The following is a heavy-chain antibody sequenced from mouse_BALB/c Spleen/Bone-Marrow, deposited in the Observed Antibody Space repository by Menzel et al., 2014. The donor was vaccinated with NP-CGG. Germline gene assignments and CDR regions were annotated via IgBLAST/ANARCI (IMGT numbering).Heavy chain of an antibody. CDR3: ARDNYYDYDGLAY. D-gene: IGHD2-4*01. J-gene: IGHJ3*01. CDR1: GLTFSSYG. Sequence: VQLKESGGGLVQPGGSLKISCAASGLTFSSYGMSWVRQTPDKRLDLVATINSNGGSTYYPDSVKGRFTISRDNAKNTLYLQMSSLKSEDTAMYYCARDNYYDYDGLAYWGQGTLVTVSA. CDR2: INSNGGST. V-gene: IGHV5-6-3*01.